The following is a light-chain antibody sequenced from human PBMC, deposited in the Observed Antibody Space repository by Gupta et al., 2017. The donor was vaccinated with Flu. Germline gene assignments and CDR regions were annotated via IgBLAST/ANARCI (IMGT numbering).Light chain of an antibody. J-gene: IGKJ2*03. V-gene: IGKV3-15*01. CDR2: GAS. Sequence: EIVMTQSPATLSVSPGERATLSCRASQSVSSNLAWYQQKPGQAPRPLIYGASTRATGIPARFSGSGSGTEFTLTISSLQSEDFAVYYCQQYNNWPPRDSFGQGTKLEIK. CDR3: QQYNNWPPRDS. CDR1: QSVSSN.